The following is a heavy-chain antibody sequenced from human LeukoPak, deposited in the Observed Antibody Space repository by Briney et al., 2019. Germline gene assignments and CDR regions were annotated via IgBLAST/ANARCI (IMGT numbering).Heavy chain of an antibody. V-gene: IGHV7-4-1*02. CDR3: ARDIQHYDFWSGYYPDNWFDP. CDR2: INTNTGNP. D-gene: IGHD3-3*01. Sequence: GASVKVSFTASGYTFTSYAMNWVRQAPGQGLEWMGWINTNTGNPTYAQGFTGRFVFSLDTSVSTAYLQISSLKAEDTAVYYCARDIQHYDFWSGYYPDNWFDPWGQGTLVTVSS. CDR1: GYTFTSYA. J-gene: IGHJ5*02.